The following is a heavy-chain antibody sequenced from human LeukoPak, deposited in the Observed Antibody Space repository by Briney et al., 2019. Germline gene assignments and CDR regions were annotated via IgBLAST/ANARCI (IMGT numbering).Heavy chain of an antibody. V-gene: IGHV4-4*07. Sequence: SETLSLTCSVSGVSISSYYWTWIRLPAGKGLEWIGRIYSGGSTNYNPSLKSRVTMSVDTSKNQFSLRLTSVTAADTAVYYCAREVYYYDSSGDNWFDPWGQGTLVTVSS. D-gene: IGHD3-22*01. CDR1: GVSISSYY. CDR2: IYSGGST. J-gene: IGHJ5*02. CDR3: AREVYYYDSSGDNWFDP.